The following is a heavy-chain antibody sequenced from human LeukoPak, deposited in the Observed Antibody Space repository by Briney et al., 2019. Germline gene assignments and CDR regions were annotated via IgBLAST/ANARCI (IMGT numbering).Heavy chain of an antibody. Sequence: GGSLRLSCAASGFTFSNYAMSWVRQAPGKGLEWVSAISGFGESTHYADSVKGRFTISRDNSRNTVFVQMTSPRDDDMAIYYCAKGHASSWYNFDYWGQGILVTVSS. CDR2: ISGFGEST. CDR1: GFTFSNYA. V-gene: IGHV3-23*01. J-gene: IGHJ4*02. D-gene: IGHD6-13*01. CDR3: AKGHASSWYNFDY.